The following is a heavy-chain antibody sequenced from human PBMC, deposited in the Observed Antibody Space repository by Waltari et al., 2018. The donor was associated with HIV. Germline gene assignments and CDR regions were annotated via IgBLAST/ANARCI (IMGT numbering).Heavy chain of an antibody. CDR1: GFSFSSYE. CDR3: AGTLNWDLGS. Sequence: EVQLVESGGGFVQPGGSLSLSCATSGFSFSSYEMNWVRQAPGKVLEWVSHISSSGTTYYADSVKGRFTISRDNAKNSLYLQMSSLRAEDTAVYYCAGTLNWDLGSWGQGTLVTVSS. V-gene: IGHV3-48*03. J-gene: IGHJ5*02. CDR2: ISSSGTT. D-gene: IGHD1-1*01.